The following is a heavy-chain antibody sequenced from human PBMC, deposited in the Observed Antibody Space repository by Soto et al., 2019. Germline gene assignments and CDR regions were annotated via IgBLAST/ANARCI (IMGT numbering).Heavy chain of an antibody. D-gene: IGHD2-8*02. Sequence: SEPVSLTFAVPGGSISSSNWWGWVRQPPGKGLEWIGEIYHSGSTNYNPSLNCRVTISVDESKTHFSLKLRSGTAADTAVYYFSRGYLSESWYCYYFATDFWGQGTIVTFSS. V-gene: IGHV4-4*02. CDR1: GGSISSSNW. CDR3: SRGYLSESWYCYYFATDF. J-gene: IGHJ6*02. CDR2: IYHSGST.